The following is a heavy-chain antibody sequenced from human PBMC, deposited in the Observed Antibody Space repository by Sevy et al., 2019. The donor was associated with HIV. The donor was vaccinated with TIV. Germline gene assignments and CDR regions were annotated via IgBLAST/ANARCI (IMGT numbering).Heavy chain of an antibody. CDR1: GGSMNIYY. D-gene: IGHD1-20*01. J-gene: IGHJ4*02. Sequence: SETLSLTCSVSGGSMNIYYWSWIRQPPGKRLGWIGFTYYSGTTNYNPSLKSRVTISIDTSKNQFSLKLSSVTAADTAVYYCGRVGFNWNDVDYWGQGILVTVSS. CDR2: TYYSGTT. CDR3: GRVGFNWNDVDY. V-gene: IGHV4-59*01.